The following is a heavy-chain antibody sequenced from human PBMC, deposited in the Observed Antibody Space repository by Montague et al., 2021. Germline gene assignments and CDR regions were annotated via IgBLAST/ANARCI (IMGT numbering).Heavy chain of an antibody. CDR2: IHHSGTT. D-gene: IGHD3-10*01. V-gene: IGHV4-34*01. Sequence: SETLSLTCAVYGGSFSGYYWSWIRQSPGKGLEWIGEIHHSGTTKSNPSLKSRVTMSVDTSKNQFSLELTSVTAADTAVYYCASGTYGSGTDTPFFFLYWGQGTLVTDS. CDR1: GGSFSGYY. CDR3: ASGTYGSGTDTPFFFLY. J-gene: IGHJ4*02.